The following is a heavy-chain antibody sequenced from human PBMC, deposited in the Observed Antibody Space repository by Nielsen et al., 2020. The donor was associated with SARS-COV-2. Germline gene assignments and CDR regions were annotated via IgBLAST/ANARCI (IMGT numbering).Heavy chain of an antibody. CDR3: ARVESIAVAGEGAFDI. J-gene: IGHJ3*02. CDR2: INSDGSST. CDR1: GFTFSSYW. V-gene: IGHV3-74*01. Sequence: GESLKISCAASGFTFSSYWMHWVRQAPGKGLVWVSRINSDGSSTSYADSVKGRFTISRDNAKNTLYLQMNSLRAEDTAVYYCARVESIAVAGEGAFDIWGQGTMVTVSS. D-gene: IGHD6-19*01.